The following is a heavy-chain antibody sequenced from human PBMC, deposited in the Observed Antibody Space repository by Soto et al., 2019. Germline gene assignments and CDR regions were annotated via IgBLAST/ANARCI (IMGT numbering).Heavy chain of an antibody. J-gene: IGHJ6*02. CDR2: IVVGSGNT. CDR1: GFTFTSSA. Sequence: ASVKVSCKASGFTFTSSAVQWVRQARGQRLEWIGWIVVGSGNTNYAQKFQGRVTMTRDTSTSTAYMELRSLRSDDTAVYYCARARDKRTAATHYYGMDVWGQGTTVTVSS. CDR3: ARARDKRTAATHYYGMDV. V-gene: IGHV1-58*01. D-gene: IGHD6-13*01.